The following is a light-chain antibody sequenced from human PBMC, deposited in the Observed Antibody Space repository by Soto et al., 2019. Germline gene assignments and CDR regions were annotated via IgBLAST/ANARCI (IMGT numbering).Light chain of an antibody. CDR2: GTS. Sequence: QSVLTQPPSVSGAPGQRVTISCTGSSSNIGAGYDVHWYHQLPGTAPKLLIYGTSNRPSGVPDRFSGSKSGTSASLAITGLQAEDEADYYCQSYASSLSVLFGGGTKVTVL. J-gene: IGLJ2*01. V-gene: IGLV1-40*01. CDR1: SSNIGAGYD. CDR3: QSYASSLSVL.